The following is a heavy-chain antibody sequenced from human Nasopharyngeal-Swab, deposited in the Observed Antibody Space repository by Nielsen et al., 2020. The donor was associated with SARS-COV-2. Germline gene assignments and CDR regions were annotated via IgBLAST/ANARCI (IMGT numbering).Heavy chain of an antibody. CDR2: ISSSSSTI. Sequence: GGSLRLSCAASGFTSSSYSMNWFRQAPGKGLEWVSYISSSSSTIYYADSVKGRFTISRDNAKNSLYLQMNSLRAEDTAVYYCARDILEGYGDSWYFDLWGRCTLVTVSS. CDR3: ARDILEGYGDSWYFDL. J-gene: IGHJ2*01. D-gene: IGHD4-17*01. CDR1: GFTSSSYS. V-gene: IGHV3-48*01.